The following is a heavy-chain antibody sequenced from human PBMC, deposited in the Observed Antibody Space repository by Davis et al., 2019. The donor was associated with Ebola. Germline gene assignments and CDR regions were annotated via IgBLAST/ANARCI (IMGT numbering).Heavy chain of an antibody. Sequence: PGGSLRLSCAASGFSLNSYGMLWVRQAPGKGLEWVAVTSFDGRNKYYADSVKGRFTISRDNSKNTLYLQMQSLRPDDTAVYYCARIYGGTTITDWGQGTQVTASS. CDR3: ARIYGGTTITD. J-gene: IGHJ4*02. V-gene: IGHV3-30*03. CDR2: TSFDGRNK. CDR1: GFSLNSYG. D-gene: IGHD5-24*01.